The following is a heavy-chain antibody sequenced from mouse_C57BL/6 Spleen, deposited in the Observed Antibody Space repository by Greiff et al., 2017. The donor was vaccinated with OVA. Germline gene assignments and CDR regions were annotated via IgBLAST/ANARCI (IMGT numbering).Heavy chain of an antibody. V-gene: IGHV5-17*01. Sequence: EVKLVESGAGLVKPGGSLKLSCAASGFTFSDYGMHWVRQAPEQGLEWVAYISSGSSTIYYADTVKGRFTISRDNAKNTLFLQMTSLRAEDTAMYYCARRRDFDYWGQGTTLTVSS. CDR2: ISSGSSTI. CDR3: ARRRDFDY. CDR1: GFTFSDYG. J-gene: IGHJ2*01.